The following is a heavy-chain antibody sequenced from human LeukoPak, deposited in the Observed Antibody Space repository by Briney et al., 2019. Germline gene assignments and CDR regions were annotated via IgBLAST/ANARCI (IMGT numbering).Heavy chain of an antibody. V-gene: IGHV3-23*01. D-gene: IGHD5-18*01. CDR1: GFTFSSYA. CDR2: IGGSGGST. J-gene: IGHJ4*02. Sequence: PGGSLRLSCTASGFTFSSYAMSWVRQAPGKGLEWVSAIGGSGGSTYYADSVKGRFTISRDNSKNMLYLQMNILRAEDTAVYYCAKDRGNSYGSHVYWGQGTLVTVSS. CDR3: AKDRGNSYGSHVY.